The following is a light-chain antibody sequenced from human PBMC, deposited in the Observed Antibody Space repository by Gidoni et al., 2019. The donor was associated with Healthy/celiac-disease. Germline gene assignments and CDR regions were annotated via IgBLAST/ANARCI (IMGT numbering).Light chain of an antibody. V-gene: IGKV3-11*01. CDR2: DAS. CDR3: QQRSNWPLT. J-gene: IGKJ4*01. Sequence: EILLPQSPATLSLSPGERANLSCRASQSVSSYLAWYQQKPGQAPRLLIYDASNRATGIPARFSGSGSGTDFTLTISSLEPEDFAVYYCQQRSNWPLTFGGGTKVEIK. CDR1: QSVSSY.